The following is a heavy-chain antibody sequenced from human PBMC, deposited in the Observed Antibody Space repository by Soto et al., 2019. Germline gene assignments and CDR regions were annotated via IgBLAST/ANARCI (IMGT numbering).Heavy chain of an antibody. CDR2: IQSGGST. J-gene: IGHJ6*04. Sequence: EVQLVESGGGLVQPGESLRLSCAASGFTVGSKYMSWVRQAPGKGLEWVSLIQSGGSTYYAGSVKGRFTISRDNSENTLFLQMNRLGGEDPAVYYCKRDDGHWSGGSCYGVPMDVLGKGAPVTVSA. CDR3: KRDDGHWSGGSCYGVPMDV. V-gene: IGHV3-66*01. D-gene: IGHD2-15*01. CDR1: GFTVGSKY.